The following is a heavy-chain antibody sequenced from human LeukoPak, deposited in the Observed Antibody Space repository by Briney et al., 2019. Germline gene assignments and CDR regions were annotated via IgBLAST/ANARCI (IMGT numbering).Heavy chain of an antibody. Sequence: SETLSLTCTVSGGSTSSSSYDWGWIRQPPGKGLEWIGSIYYSGSTYYNPSLKSRVTISVDTSKNQFSLKLSSVTAADTAVYYCARRLAGTEDYWGQGTLATVSS. CDR1: GGSTSSSSYD. V-gene: IGHV4-39*01. D-gene: IGHD6-13*01. J-gene: IGHJ4*02. CDR3: ARRLAGTEDY. CDR2: IYYSGST.